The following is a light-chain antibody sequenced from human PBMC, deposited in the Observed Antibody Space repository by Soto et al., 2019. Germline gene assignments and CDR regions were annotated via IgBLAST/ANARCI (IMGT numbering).Light chain of an antibody. CDR3: QQRSNWPPEIT. CDR2: GAS. J-gene: IGKJ5*01. V-gene: IGKV3-11*01. CDR1: QSVTTY. Sequence: EIVLTQSPATLSLSPGERATLSCRASQSVTTYLAWYQQKPGQAPSLLIYGASNRATGIPARFSGSGSGTDFTLTISSLEPEDFAIYYCQQRSNWPPEITFGQGTRLEIK.